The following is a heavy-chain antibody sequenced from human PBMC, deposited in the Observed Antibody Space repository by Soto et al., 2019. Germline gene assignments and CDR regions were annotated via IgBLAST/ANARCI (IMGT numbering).Heavy chain of an antibody. CDR2: IYYSGST. V-gene: IGHV4-31*03. J-gene: IGHJ4*02. CDR1: GGSISSGGYY. D-gene: IGHD2-8*02. CDR3: ARDAAGGGEDH. Sequence: PSETLSLTCTVSGGSISSGGYYWSWIRQHPGKGLEWIGYIYYSGSTYYNPSLKSRVTISVDTSKNQFSLKLSSVTAADTAVYYCARDAAGGGEDHWGQGTLVTVSS.